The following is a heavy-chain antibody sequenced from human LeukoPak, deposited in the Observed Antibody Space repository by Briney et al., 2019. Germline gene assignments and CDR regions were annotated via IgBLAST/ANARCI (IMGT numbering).Heavy chain of an antibody. V-gene: IGHV4-59*08. CDR1: GGSISSYY. J-gene: IGHJ4*02. CDR2: IYYSGST. CDR3: ARFDNRHFDY. Sequence: PSETLSLTCTVSGGSISSYYWSWIRQPPGKGLEWIGYIYYSGSTNYNPSLKSRVTISVDTSKNQFSLKLSSVTAADTAVYYCARFDNRHFDYWGQGTLVTVSS. D-gene: IGHD1-14*01.